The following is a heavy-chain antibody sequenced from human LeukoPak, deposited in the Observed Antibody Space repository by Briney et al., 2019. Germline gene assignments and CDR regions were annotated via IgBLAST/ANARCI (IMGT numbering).Heavy chain of an antibody. CDR1: GFTFSSYG. J-gene: IGHJ5*02. CDR3: AKVARSGTNWFDP. Sequence: GRSLRLSCAASGFTFSSYGMHWVRQAPGKGLEWVAVISYDGSNKYYADSVKGRFTISRDNSKNTLYLQMNSLRAEDTAVYYCAKVARSGTNWFDPWGQGTLVTVSS. CDR2: ISYDGSNK. V-gene: IGHV3-30*18.